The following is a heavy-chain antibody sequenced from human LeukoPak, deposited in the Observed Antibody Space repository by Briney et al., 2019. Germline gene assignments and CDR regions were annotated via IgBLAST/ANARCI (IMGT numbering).Heavy chain of an antibody. J-gene: IGHJ4*02. D-gene: IGHD6-13*01. CDR1: GFTFSTYG. CDR2: ILSNGNNK. Sequence: PGGSLTLSCAASGFTFSTYGIHWIRQAPGKGLEWVAFILSNGNNKYYADSVKGRFTISRDNSKNTLSLQMSSLSAEDTAVYYCVRDGDGSSWNFDYWGQGTLVTVSS. CDR3: VRDGDGSSWNFDY. V-gene: IGHV3-33*01.